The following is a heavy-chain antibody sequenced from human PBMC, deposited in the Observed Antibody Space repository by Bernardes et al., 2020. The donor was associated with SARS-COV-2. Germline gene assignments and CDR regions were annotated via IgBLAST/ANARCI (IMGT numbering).Heavy chain of an antibody. CDR3: ATGGV. CDR1: GATFATYG. Sequence: ASVKVSCTASGATFATYGVAWVRQAPGQGLEWLGYIKSFHVSTTEAQSLQGRVTMTIDTSTTAAYMELASLRSDDTAVYYCATGGVWGQGTMVTVSS. J-gene: IGHJ3*01. CDR2: IKSFHVST. V-gene: IGHV1-18*01. D-gene: IGHD3-16*01.